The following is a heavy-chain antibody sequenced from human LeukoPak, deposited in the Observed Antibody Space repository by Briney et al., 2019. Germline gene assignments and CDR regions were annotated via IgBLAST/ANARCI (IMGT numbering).Heavy chain of an antibody. Sequence: SETLSLTCTVSGGSISSGSYYWSWIRQPAGKGLEWIGRIYTSGSTNYNPSLKSRVTISVDTSKNQFSLKLSSVTAADTAVYYCARGDYYGSGSYSVYYYYMDVWGKGTTVTVSS. J-gene: IGHJ6*03. CDR1: GGSISSGSYY. V-gene: IGHV4-61*02. CDR3: ARGDYYGSGSYSVYYYYMDV. CDR2: IYTSGST. D-gene: IGHD3-10*01.